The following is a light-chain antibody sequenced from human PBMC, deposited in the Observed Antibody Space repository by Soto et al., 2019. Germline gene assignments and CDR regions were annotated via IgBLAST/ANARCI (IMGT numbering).Light chain of an antibody. CDR3: SSYTSSSTRV. J-gene: IGLJ1*01. Sequence: QSALTQPASVSGSPGQSITISCTGTSSDVGVYNYVSWYQHHPGKAPELMIFEVSNRPSGVSHRFSGSKSGNTASLTISGLQTEDEGDYYCSSYTSSSTRVFGTGTKVTVL. CDR2: EVS. V-gene: IGLV2-14*01. CDR1: SSDVGVYNY.